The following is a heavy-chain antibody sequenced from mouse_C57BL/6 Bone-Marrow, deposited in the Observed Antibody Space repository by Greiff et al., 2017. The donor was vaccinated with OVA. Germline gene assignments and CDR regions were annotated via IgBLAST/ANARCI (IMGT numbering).Heavy chain of an antibody. Sequence: EVMLVESGGDLVKPGGSLKLSCAASGFTFSSYGMSWVRQTPDKRLEWVATISSGGSYTYYPDSVKGRFTISRDNAKNTLYLQISSLTSEDTAMYYCASGVQGFAYLGQGTLVTVSA. CDR2: ISSGGSYT. J-gene: IGHJ3*01. CDR3: ASGVQGFAY. V-gene: IGHV5-6*02. D-gene: IGHD6-1*01. CDR1: GFTFSSYG.